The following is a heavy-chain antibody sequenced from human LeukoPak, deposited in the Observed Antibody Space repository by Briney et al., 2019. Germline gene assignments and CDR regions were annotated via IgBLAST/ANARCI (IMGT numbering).Heavy chain of an antibody. CDR2: IYYSGST. J-gene: IGHJ4*02. Sequence: SETLSLTCTVSGGSISSYYCHWLRQPPGKGLEGIGYIYYSGSTNYTPSLKSRITISVDTLNNQFSLNLSSVTAADTAVYYCASSYYTSGYFEYWGQGTPVTVSS. CDR3: ASSYYTSGYFEY. CDR1: GGSISSYY. V-gene: IGHV4-59*01. D-gene: IGHD3-3*01.